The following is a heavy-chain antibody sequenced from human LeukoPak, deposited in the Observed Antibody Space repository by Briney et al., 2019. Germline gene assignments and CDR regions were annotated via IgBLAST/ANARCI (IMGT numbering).Heavy chain of an antibody. J-gene: IGHJ3*02. V-gene: IGHV4-4*07. CDR1: GGSITGYY. CDR3: ARDCSGGSCYPAAFDI. CDR2: IDTSGIT. D-gene: IGHD2-15*01. Sequence: SETLSLTCTVSGGSITGYYWSWIRQPAGKGLEWIGRIDTSGITDYNPSLKSRVTMSVDTSKNQFSLKLSSVTAADTAVYYCARDCSGGSCYPAAFDIWGQGTMVTVSS.